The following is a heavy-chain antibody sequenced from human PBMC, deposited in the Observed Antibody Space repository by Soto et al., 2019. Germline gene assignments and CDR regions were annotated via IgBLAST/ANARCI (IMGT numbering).Heavy chain of an antibody. CDR1: GFTFSNAW. CDR3: TAYIVVVVAATDHHSDY. CDR2: IKSKTDGGTT. Sequence: GGSLRLSCAASGFTFSNAWMSWVRQAPGKGLEWVGRIKSKTDGGTTDYAAPVKGRFTISRDDSKNTLYLQMNSLKTEDTAVYYCTAYIVVVVAATDHHSDYWGQGTLVTVSS. V-gene: IGHV3-15*01. J-gene: IGHJ4*02. D-gene: IGHD2-15*01.